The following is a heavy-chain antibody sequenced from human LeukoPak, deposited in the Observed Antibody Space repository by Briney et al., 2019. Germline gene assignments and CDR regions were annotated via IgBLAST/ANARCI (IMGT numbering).Heavy chain of an antibody. Sequence: ASVKVSCKASGYTFTGYYMHWVRQALGQGLEWMGRINPNSGGTNYAQKFQGRVTMTRDTSISTAYMELSRLRSGDTAVYYCARDLYGDLSLDAFDIWGQGTMVTVSS. D-gene: IGHD4-17*01. CDR3: ARDLYGDLSLDAFDI. CDR1: GYTFTGYY. CDR2: INPNSGGT. J-gene: IGHJ3*02. V-gene: IGHV1-2*06.